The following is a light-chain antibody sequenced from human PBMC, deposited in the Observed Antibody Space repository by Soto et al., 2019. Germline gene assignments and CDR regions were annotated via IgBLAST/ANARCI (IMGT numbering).Light chain of an antibody. CDR2: EVS. CDR1: SSDVGGGYNF. CDR3: SSYTTGSTLWV. V-gene: IGLV2-14*01. J-gene: IGLJ3*02. Sequence: QSVLTLPASVSGSPGQSITISCTGTSSDVGGGYNFVSWFQQHPGNPPKLMIYEVSNRPSGVSDRFSGSKSGNTASLTISGLQPEDEGNYYCSSYTTGSTLWVFGGGTKVTVL.